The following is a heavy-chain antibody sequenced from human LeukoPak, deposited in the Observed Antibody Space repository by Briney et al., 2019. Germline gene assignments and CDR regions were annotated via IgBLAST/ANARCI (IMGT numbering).Heavy chain of an antibody. CDR1: GFTFSSFA. CDR3: AKDLPDYGDYIEGY. Sequence: GGSLRLSCAASGFTFSSFAMSWVRQAPGKGLEWVSTISGSGDRTNYADSVKGRFTFSRDNSKNTLYLQMNSLRVKDTAVYYCAKDLPDYGDYIEGYWGQGTLVTVSS. J-gene: IGHJ4*02. V-gene: IGHV3-23*01. D-gene: IGHD4-17*01. CDR2: ISGSGDRT.